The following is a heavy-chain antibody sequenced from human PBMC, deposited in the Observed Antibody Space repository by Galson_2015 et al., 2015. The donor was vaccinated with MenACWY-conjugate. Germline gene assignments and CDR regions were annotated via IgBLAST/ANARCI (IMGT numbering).Heavy chain of an antibody. J-gene: IGHJ6*02. CDR2: ISSSSSTI. CDR1: GFTLSSYS. V-gene: IGHV3-48*04. CDR3: AREEIAGRNYFYYGMDV. D-gene: IGHD6-13*01. Sequence: SLRLSCAASGFTLSSYSMNWVRQAPGKGLEWVSYISSSSSTIYYADSVKGRFTISRDNAKNSLYLQMNSLRAEDTAVYYCAREEIAGRNYFYYGMDVWGQGTTVTVSS.